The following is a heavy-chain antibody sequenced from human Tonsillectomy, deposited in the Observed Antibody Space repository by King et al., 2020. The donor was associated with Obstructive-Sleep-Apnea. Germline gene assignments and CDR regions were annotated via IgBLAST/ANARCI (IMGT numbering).Heavy chain of an antibody. CDR2: ISHSGRI. CDR3: GRVNWNFDC. J-gene: IGHJ4*02. D-gene: IGHD3-3*01. CDR1: GYSISSGYY. Sequence: QLKESGPGLVKSSETLSLTCTVSGYSISSGYYWGWIRQPPGKGLEWIGSISHSGRIHYNPSLESRATISIDTSKNQFSLNLNSVTATDTAVYYCGRVNWNFDCWGQGTPVTVSS. V-gene: IGHV4-38-2*02.